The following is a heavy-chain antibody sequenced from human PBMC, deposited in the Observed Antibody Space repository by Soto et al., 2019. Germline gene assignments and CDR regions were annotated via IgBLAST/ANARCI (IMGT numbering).Heavy chain of an antibody. D-gene: IGHD2-15*01. CDR2: INHIGRT. Sequence: SETLSLTCAVYVGSFCGSFLSWIRQHPGKGLEWIGEINHIGRTNNNPSLKSRVTTSVDTSKKQFSLEVSSVTAADTAVYYCARTQGEIYCSGSDCYSVESVRTFDIWGQGTMVTVSS. CDR1: VGSFCGSF. V-gene: IGHV4-34*01. J-gene: IGHJ3*02. CDR3: ARTQGEIYCSGSDCYSVESVRTFDI.